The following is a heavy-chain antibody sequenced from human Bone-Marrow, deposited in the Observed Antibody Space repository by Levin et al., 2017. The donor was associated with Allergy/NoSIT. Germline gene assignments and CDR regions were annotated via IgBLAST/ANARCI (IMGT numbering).Heavy chain of an antibody. CDR1: GYTFTDYY. CDR3: ARHFRDY. V-gene: IGHV1-2*06. J-gene: IGHJ4*02. Sequence: ASVKVSCKASGYTFTDYYVHWVRQAPGQGLEWMGRMHPNSGDTNYAPKFQGRFTMTRDTSISTSYMELTSLTSDDPAVYYCARHFRDYWGRGTLVTVSS. CDR2: MHPNSGDT.